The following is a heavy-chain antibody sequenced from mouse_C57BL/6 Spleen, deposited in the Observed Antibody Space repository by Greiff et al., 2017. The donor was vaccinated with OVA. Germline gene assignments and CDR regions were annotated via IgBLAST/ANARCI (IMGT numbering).Heavy chain of an antibody. V-gene: IGHV1-42*01. CDR3: AREDYYGSRFAY. CDR1: GYSFTGYY. CDR2: INPSTGGT. Sequence: EVKLEESGPELVKPGASVKISCKASGYSFTGYYMNWVKQSPEKSLEWIGEINPSTGGTTYNQKFKAKATLTVDKSSSTAYMQLKSLTSEDSAVYYCAREDYYGSRFAYWGQGTLVTVSA. J-gene: IGHJ3*01. D-gene: IGHD1-1*01.